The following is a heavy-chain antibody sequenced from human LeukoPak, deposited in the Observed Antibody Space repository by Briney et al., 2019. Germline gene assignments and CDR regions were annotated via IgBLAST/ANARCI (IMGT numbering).Heavy chain of an antibody. CDR1: GDSVSSSNYY. D-gene: IGHD2-21*01. J-gene: IGHJ4*02. CDR3: ARVWQDYSGVDY. V-gene: IGHV4-39*01. Sequence: PSETLSLTCTVFGDSVSSSNYYWAWFRQPPGKGLDWNGSLYYDGRTYYSPSLESRVTVSVDTSKNQFALKLTSVTAADTAVYYCARVWQDYSGVDYWGQGTLVTVSS. CDR2: LYYDGRT.